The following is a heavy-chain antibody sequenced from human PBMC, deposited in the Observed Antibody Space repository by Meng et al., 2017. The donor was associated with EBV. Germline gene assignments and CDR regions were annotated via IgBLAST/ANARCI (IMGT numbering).Heavy chain of an antibody. J-gene: IGHJ5*02. CDR2: VYYSGNS. CDR3: ARVSFYDYWSGYSFNWFDP. Sequence: QLQLYQSGPGLVKPSXXLSLTXPVAGDSISSRSYYWGWIRQSPGKGLEWIGNVYYSGNSYYNPSLKSRVTISVDTSKNQFYLKLISVTAADTAVYFCARVSFYDYWSGYSFNWFDPWGQGTLVTVSS. V-gene: IGHV4-39*01. D-gene: IGHD3-3*01. CDR1: GDSISSRSYY.